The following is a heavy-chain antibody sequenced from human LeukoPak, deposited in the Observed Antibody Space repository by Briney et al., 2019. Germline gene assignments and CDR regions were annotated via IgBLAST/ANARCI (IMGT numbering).Heavy chain of an antibody. J-gene: IGHJ6*02. CDR1: GGTFSSYA. D-gene: IGHD6-13*01. CDR3: ASSAAGTPGYYYYGMDV. V-gene: IGHV1-69*04. CDR2: IIPILGIA. Sequence: ASVKVSCKASGGTFSSYAISWVRQAPGQGLEGMGRIIPILGIANYAQKFQGRVAITADKSTSTAYMELSSLRSEDTAVYYCASSAAGTPGYYYYGMDVWGQGTTVTVSS.